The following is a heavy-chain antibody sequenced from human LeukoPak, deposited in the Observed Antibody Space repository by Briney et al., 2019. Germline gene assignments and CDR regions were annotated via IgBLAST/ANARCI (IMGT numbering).Heavy chain of an antibody. Sequence: SETLSLTCTVSGGSISSSSHYWGWIRQPPGKGLEWIGSIYYSGSTYYNPSLKSRVTISVDTSKNQFSLKLSSVTAADTAVYYCARALYYYDSSGPEGYWGQGTLVTVSS. CDR1: GGSISSSSHY. CDR3: ARALYYYDSSGPEGY. J-gene: IGHJ4*02. D-gene: IGHD3-22*01. CDR2: IYYSGST. V-gene: IGHV4-39*07.